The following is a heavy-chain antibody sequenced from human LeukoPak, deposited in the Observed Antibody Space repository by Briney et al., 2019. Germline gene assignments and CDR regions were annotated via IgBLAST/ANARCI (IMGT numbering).Heavy chain of an antibody. CDR2: ISYDGSNK. J-gene: IGHJ4*02. V-gene: IGHV3-30*18. D-gene: IGHD6-19*01. CDR1: GFTFSNYG. Sequence: GRSLRLSCAASGFTFSNYGMHWVRQAPGKGLEWVAVISYDGSNKYYADSVKGRFTISRDNSKNTLYLQMNSLRAVDTAVYYCAKGSSSSGWYGVDDYWGQGTLVTVSS. CDR3: AKGSSSSGWYGVDDY.